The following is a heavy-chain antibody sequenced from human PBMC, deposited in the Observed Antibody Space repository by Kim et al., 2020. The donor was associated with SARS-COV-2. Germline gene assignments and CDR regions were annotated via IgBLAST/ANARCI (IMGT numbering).Heavy chain of an antibody. D-gene: IGHD3-3*01. V-gene: IGHV4-59*08. J-gene: IGHJ3*02. CDR3: ARRTSGYSDAFDI. Sequence: YNPSLKSRVTISVDTSKNQFSLKVNSVTAADTAVYYCARRTSGYSDAFDIWGQGTMVTVSS.